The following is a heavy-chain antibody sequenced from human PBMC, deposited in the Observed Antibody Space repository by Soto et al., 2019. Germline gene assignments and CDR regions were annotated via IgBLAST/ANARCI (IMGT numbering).Heavy chain of an antibody. D-gene: IGHD2-2*01. CDR2: IIPISETT. CDR1: GGTFSSYA. J-gene: IGHJ6*02. V-gene: IGHV1-69*01. CDR3: ARSQGSSTSLEIYYYYYYGMDV. Sequence: QVQLVQSGAEVKKPGSSVKLSCKASGGTFSSYAISWVRQAPGQGLEWMGGIIPISETTNYAQKVQGRVTITADESKSTAYMELSSLRSEDTAVYYCARSQGSSTSLEIYYYYYYGMDVWGQGTTVTVSS.